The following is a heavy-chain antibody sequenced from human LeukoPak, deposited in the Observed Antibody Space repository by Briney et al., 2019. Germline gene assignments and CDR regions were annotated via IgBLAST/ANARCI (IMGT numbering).Heavy chain of an antibody. D-gene: IGHD3-10*01. Sequence: PWETLSLTCSVSGGSISSYYWSWIRQPAGKGLEWIGRIFTTGSTNYNPSLKSRVTISVDKSKNLCSLKLSSVTAADTAVYYCARDQVASYGSGSGWFDPWGQGTLVTLLS. V-gene: IGHV4-4*07. CDR2: IFTTGST. CDR1: GGSISSYY. CDR3: ARDQVASYGSGSGWFDP. J-gene: IGHJ5*02.